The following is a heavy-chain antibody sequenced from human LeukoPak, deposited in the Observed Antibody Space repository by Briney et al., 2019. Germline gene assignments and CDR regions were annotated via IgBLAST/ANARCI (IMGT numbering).Heavy chain of an antibody. J-gene: IGHJ4*02. V-gene: IGHV4-59*08. CDR3: ARLQFGSGDYHEVDY. Sequence: SETLSLTCTVSGGSITTYYWSWTRQPPGKGLECIGYIFYSGSTNYNPSLKSRVTLSVDTSKNQFSLRLSSVTAADTAVYYCARLQFGSGDYHEVDYWGQGTLVTVSS. D-gene: IGHD3-22*01. CDR2: IFYSGST. CDR1: GGSITTYY.